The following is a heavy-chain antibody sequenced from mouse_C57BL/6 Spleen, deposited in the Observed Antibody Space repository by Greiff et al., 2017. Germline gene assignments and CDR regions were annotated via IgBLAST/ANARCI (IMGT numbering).Heavy chain of an antibody. CDR1: GYTFTSYW. V-gene: IGHV1-7*01. CDR3: ASPYYDYDAYAMDY. Sequence: QVQLKQSGAELAKPGASVKLSCKASGYTFTSYWMHWVKQRPGQGLEWIGYINPSSGYTKYNQKFKDKATLTADKSSSTAYMQLSSLTYEDSAVYYCASPYYDYDAYAMDYWGQGTSGTVSS. J-gene: IGHJ4*01. D-gene: IGHD2-4*01. CDR2: INPSSGYT.